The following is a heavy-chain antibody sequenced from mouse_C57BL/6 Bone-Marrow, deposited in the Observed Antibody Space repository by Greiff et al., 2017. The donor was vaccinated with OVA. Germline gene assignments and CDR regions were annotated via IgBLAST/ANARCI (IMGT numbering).Heavy chain of an antibody. CDR1: GYSITSGYD. D-gene: IGHD1-1*01. Sequence: VQLQQSGPGMVKPSQSLSLTCTVTGYSITSGYDWHWIRHFPGNKLEWMGYRSYSGSTNYNPSLKSRISITHDTSKNHFFLKLNSVNTEDTATYYCARGVVEDYAMDYWGQGTSVTVSS. V-gene: IGHV3-1*01. CDR2: RSYSGST. J-gene: IGHJ4*01. CDR3: ARGVVEDYAMDY.